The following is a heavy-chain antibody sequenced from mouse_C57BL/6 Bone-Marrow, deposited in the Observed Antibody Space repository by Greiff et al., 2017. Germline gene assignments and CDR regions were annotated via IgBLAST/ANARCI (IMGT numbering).Heavy chain of an antibody. J-gene: IGHJ4*01. CDR1: GYTFTSYW. D-gene: IGHD1-1*01. CDR2: IDPSDSYT. Sequence: QVQLQQPGAELVMPGASVKLSCKASGYTFTSYWMHWVKQRPGQGLEWIGEIDPSDSYTNYNQKFKGKSTLTVDKSSSTAYMQLSSLTSEDSAVYYFARSSGSSPPYAMDYWGQGTSVTVSS. CDR3: ARSSGSSPPYAMDY. V-gene: IGHV1-69*01.